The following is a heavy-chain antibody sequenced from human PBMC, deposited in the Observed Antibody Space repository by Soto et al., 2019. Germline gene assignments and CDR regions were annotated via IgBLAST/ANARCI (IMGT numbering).Heavy chain of an antibody. CDR1: GYTFTTYC. Sequence: ASVKVACKASGYTFTTYCISWLRQAPGQGPEWMGWISPYNGDTKFAQRFQGRVTMTADTPTSTVYMEVRSLRSDDTAVYYCARDVNPFDFWSGDLWGQGSLVTVSS. D-gene: IGHD3-3*01. CDR2: ISPYNGDT. CDR3: ARDVNPFDFWSGDL. J-gene: IGHJ5*02. V-gene: IGHV1-18*01.